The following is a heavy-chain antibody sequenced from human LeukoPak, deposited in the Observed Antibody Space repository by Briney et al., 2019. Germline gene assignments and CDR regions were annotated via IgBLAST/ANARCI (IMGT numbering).Heavy chain of an antibody. V-gene: IGHV4-39*01. CDR2: ICYTGNT. D-gene: IGHD3-10*01. J-gene: IGHJ4*02. Sequence: SETLSLTCAVSGGSISSTKTCGDWIRQPPGKGMEWIGTICYTGNTYYNPSLKSRVTISVDTSKNQFSLKLNSVTATDTAVYYCARHYGPWGQGTLVTVSS. CDR1: GGSISSTKTC. CDR3: ARHYGP.